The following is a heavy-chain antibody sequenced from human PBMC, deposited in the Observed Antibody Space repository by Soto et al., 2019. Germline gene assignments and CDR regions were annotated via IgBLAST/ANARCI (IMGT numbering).Heavy chain of an antibody. V-gene: IGHV4-34*01. J-gene: IGHJ6*03. CDR1: GGSFSGYY. CDR3: ASPSRLRPTVTTPRPHYYYYYMDV. CDR2: INHSGST. D-gene: IGHD4-17*01. Sequence: SETLSLTCAVYGGSFSGYYWSWIRQPPGKGLEWIGEINHSGSTNYNPSLKSRVTISVDTSKNQFSLKLSSVTAADTAVYYCASPSRLRPTVTTPRPHYYYYYMDVWGKGTTVTVSS.